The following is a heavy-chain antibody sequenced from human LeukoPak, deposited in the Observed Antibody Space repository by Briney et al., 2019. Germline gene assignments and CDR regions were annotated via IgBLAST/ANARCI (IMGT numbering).Heavy chain of an antibody. D-gene: IGHD6-6*01. CDR1: GGSISSSSYY. Sequence: PSETLSLTCTVSGGSISSSSYYWGWIRQPPGKGLEWIGSIYYSGSTYYNPSLKSRVTISVDTSKNQFSLKLSSVTAADTAVYYCASGWATGGAARPFAFDIWGQGTMVTVSS. V-gene: IGHV4-39*01. CDR3: ASGWATGGAARPFAFDI. J-gene: IGHJ3*02. CDR2: IYYSGST.